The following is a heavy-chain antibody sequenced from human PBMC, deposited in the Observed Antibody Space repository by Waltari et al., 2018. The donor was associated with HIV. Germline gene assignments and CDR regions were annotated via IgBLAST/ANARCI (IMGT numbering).Heavy chain of an antibody. D-gene: IGHD3-16*01. Sequence: QVQLVQSGAEVKKPGSSVKVSCKASGGAFSSYNINWVRKAPGQGLEWLGRIIPMSNTPNNAQKFQGRVTITADKSTSTAYMELTSLRSDDTAVYYCASARETMGVDFDSWGLGTLVTVSS. CDR1: GGAFSSYN. V-gene: IGHV1-69*08. CDR3: ASARETMGVDFDS. CDR2: IIPMSNTP. J-gene: IGHJ4*02.